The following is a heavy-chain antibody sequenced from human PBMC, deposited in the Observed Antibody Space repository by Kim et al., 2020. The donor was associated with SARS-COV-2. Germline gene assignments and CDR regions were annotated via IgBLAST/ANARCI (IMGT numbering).Heavy chain of an antibody. CDR1: GLTLSGYW. CDR2: INSDGSNT. V-gene: IGHV3-74*03. CDR3: TRGDRTSGIDY. J-gene: IGHJ4*02. D-gene: IGHD2-15*01. Sequence: GGSLRLSCAASGLTLSGYWMHWVRQVPGKGLVWVSHINSDGSNTKYADSVKGRFTISRDNAKNTLYLQMNSLRAEDTAVYYCTRGDRTSGIDYWGQGTLVTVSS.